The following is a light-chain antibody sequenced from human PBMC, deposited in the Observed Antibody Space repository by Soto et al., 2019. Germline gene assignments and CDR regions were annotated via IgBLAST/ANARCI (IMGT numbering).Light chain of an antibody. Sequence: EIVMTQSPATLSVSPGERATLSCRASQSVSTKLAWYQKRPGQAPRLLIYATSTRVTGIPARFSGSRFGTEFTLTISSLQSEDFAVYYCQQYNNWSSITFGQGTRLEIK. V-gene: IGKV3-15*01. CDR3: QQYNNWSSIT. J-gene: IGKJ5*01. CDR2: ATS. CDR1: QSVSTK.